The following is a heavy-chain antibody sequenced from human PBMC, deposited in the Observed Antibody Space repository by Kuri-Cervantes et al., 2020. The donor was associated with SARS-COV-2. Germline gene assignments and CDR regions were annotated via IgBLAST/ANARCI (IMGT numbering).Heavy chain of an antibody. J-gene: IGHJ4*02. CDR3: ATAKGTVDDFWSGYYRGYYFDY. V-gene: IGHV4-38-2*01. CDR2: VYYSGST. CDR1: DYSISSGYY. Sequence: SETLSLTCAVSDYSISSGYYWGWIRQPPGKGLEWIGSVYYSGSTYYNPSLKSRVTISVDTSKNQFSLKLSSVTAADTAVYYCATAKGTVDDFWSGYYRGYYFDYWGQGTLVTVSS. D-gene: IGHD3-3*01.